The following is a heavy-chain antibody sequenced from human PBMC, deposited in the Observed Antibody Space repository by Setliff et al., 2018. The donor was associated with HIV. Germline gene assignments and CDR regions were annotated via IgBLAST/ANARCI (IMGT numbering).Heavy chain of an antibody. CDR3: ARGEYYGSGTVYMDV. Sequence: LRETLSLTCGVSGGSISSSNWWSWVRQFPGKGLEWIGEVHHVEITNYNPSLKSRVTISIDKSKNQFSLNLNSLTAADTAVYYCARGEYYGSGTVYMDVWGKGTTVTVSS. CDR2: VHHVEIT. V-gene: IGHV4-4*03. CDR1: GGSISSSNW. D-gene: IGHD3-10*01. J-gene: IGHJ6*03.